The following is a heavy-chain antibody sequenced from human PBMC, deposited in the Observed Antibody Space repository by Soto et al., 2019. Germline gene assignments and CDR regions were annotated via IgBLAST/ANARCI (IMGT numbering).Heavy chain of an antibody. J-gene: IGHJ3*02. Sequence: QLQLQESGLRLVRPSQTLPLTCNVSGGSINNGGYSWSWLRQPPGKGLEWIGYISHGGNTYYNPSLRSRVIMSIDKSKNHFSLGLKSVTAADTATYYCARTSYDILTGRLDAFDIWGQGTMVTVSS. CDR3: ARTSYDILTGRLDAFDI. CDR1: GGSINNGGYS. D-gene: IGHD3-9*01. V-gene: IGHV4-30-2*01. CDR2: ISHGGNT.